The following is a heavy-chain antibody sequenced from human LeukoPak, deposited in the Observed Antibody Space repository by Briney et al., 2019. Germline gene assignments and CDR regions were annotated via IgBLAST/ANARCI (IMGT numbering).Heavy chain of an antibody. Sequence: ASVKVSCKASGYNFRNYYMHWVRQAPGQGLEWMGWINPNSGGTNYAQKFQGWVTMTRDTSISTAYMELSRLRSDDTAVYYCARLPVAGPDDAFDIWGQGTMVTVSS. CDR2: INPNSGGT. J-gene: IGHJ3*02. CDR3: ARLPVAGPDDAFDI. V-gene: IGHV1-2*04. D-gene: IGHD6-19*01. CDR1: GYNFRNYY.